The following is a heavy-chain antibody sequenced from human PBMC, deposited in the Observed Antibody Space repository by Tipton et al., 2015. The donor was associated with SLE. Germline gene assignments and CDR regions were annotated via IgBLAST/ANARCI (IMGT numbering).Heavy chain of an antibody. D-gene: IGHD2-15*01. J-gene: IGHJ2*01. Sequence: LRLSCTVSGGSMSTYYWSWIRLPPGKGLEWIGYIYYSGGTSYNPSLNSRVTISVDTSRNQFSLKLTSVTAAASAVYYCARYSLTNWHLDLWGRGTLVTVSS. CDR2: IYYSGGT. CDR1: GGSMSTYY. V-gene: IGHV4-59*01. CDR3: ARYSLTNWHLDL.